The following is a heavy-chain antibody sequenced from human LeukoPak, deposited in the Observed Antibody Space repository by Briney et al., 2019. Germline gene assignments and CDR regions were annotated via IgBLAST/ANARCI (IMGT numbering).Heavy chain of an antibody. CDR2: ISYDGSYK. CDR3: AKMLNPGQEQAALAY. Sequence: GRSLRLSCAASGFTFSTYGMHWVRQSPGKGLEWVAVISYDGSYKEYADSVKGRFTISRDNSKNTLYLQMNSLRAEDTAVYYCAKMLNPGQEQAALAYCGQGPLVTVSS. CDR1: GFTFSTYG. D-gene: IGHD6-6*01. J-gene: IGHJ4*02. V-gene: IGHV3-30*18.